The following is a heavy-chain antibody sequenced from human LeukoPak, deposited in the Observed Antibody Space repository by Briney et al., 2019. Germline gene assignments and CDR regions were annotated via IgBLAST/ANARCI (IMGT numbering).Heavy chain of an antibody. D-gene: IGHD3-10*01. CDR3: AKAQPSWFGELFSTDY. V-gene: IGHV3-48*03. Sequence: GGSLRLSCAASGFTFSSYEMNWVRQAPGKGLEWVSYISSSGSTIYYADSVKGRFTISRDNSKNTLYLQMNSLRAEDTAVYYCAKAQPSWFGELFSTDYWGQGTLVTVSS. CDR1: GFTFSSYE. CDR2: ISSSGSTI. J-gene: IGHJ4*02.